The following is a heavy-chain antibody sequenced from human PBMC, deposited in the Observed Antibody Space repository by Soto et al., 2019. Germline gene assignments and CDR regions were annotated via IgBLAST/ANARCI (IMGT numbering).Heavy chain of an antibody. J-gene: IGHJ5*02. V-gene: IGHV3-66*01. CDR1: GFTVSTKY. CDR3: AGETYYYGSGNYGWFDP. Sequence: EVRLLESGGSLVHPGGSLTLSCAGSGFTVSTKYMNWVRQAPGRGLEWVSVIYPGGNTYYTDSVKGRFTISRDSSRNTMFLQMNSLRAEDTALYYCAGETYYYGSGNYGWFDPWGQGTLVTVSS. D-gene: IGHD3-10*01. CDR2: IYPGGNT.